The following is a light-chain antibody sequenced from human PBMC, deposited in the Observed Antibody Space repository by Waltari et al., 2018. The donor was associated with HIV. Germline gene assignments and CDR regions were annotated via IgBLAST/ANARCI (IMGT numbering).Light chain of an antibody. CDR1: QSISTF. CDR3: QQSYRAPYT. J-gene: IGKJ2*01. Sequence: DIQMTQFPSSLSASVGDTITITCRASQSISTFLIWYQKIPGKAPKLLIYDTPTLQGDVPSRFSGSGSGTDFTLTVSSLQPEDFATYYCQQSYRAPYTFGQGTKLEIK. V-gene: IGKV1-39*01. CDR2: DTP.